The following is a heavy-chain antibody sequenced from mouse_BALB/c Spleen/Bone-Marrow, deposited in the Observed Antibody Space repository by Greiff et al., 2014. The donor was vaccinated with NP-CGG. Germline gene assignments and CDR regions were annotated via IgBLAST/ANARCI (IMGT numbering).Heavy chain of an antibody. J-gene: IGHJ4*01. CDR1: GFTFSDYY. CDR3: TRGRANFINGAFSKARDF. Sequence: EVKLVESGGGLVKPGGSLKLSCAASGFTFSDYYMYWVRQTPEKRLEWVAIISDGGSYTYYPDSVKGRFTISRDNAKNNLYLQISRLKSMYTSMYYCTRGRANFINGAFSKARDFWVQGTP. D-gene: IGHD1-1*01. CDR2: ISDGGSYT. V-gene: IGHV5-4*02.